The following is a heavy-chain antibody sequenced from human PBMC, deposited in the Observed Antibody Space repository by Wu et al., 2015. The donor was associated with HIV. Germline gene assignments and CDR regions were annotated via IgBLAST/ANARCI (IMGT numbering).Heavy chain of an antibody. D-gene: IGHD6-6*01. CDR1: GYTFTDYF. Sequence: QVQVVQSGAEVKKPGASVKVSCKASGYTFTDYFMQWVRQAPGQGPEWLGWINPKTGATDYSQSFQGRVTMTRDTSISTAYMELSSLRSDDTAVYYCATSVGPRLRSYYYMDVWALGTTVTVSS. CDR3: ATSVGPRLRSYYYMDV. J-gene: IGHJ6*03. CDR2: INPKTGAT. V-gene: IGHV1-2*02.